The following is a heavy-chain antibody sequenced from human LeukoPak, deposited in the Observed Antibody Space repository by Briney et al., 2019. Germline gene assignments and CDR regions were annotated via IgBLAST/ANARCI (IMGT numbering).Heavy chain of an antibody. CDR2: INHSGST. D-gene: IGHD4-17*01. CDR3: ARRYGDYGLNWFDP. Sequence: SETLSLTCAVYGGSFSGYYWSWIRQPPGKGLEWIGEINHSGSTNYNPSLKSRVTISVDTSKNQFSLKLSSVTAADTAVYYCARRYGDYGLNWFDPWGQGTLVTVSS. V-gene: IGHV4-34*01. CDR1: GGSFSGYY. J-gene: IGHJ5*02.